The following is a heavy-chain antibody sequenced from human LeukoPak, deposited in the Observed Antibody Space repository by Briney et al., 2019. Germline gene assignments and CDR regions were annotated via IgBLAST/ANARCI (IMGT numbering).Heavy chain of an antibody. Sequence: ASVKVSCKASGYTSTNYGINWVRQAPGQGLEWMGWISAYNGNTNYAQKLQGRVTMTTDTSTSTAYMELRSLRSDDTAVYYCARDLDQYSGRFGGFGHDFWGQGTLVTVSS. V-gene: IGHV1-18*01. CDR3: ARDLDQYSGRFGGFGHDF. CDR1: GYTSTNYG. D-gene: IGHD1-26*01. CDR2: ISAYNGNT. J-gene: IGHJ4*02.